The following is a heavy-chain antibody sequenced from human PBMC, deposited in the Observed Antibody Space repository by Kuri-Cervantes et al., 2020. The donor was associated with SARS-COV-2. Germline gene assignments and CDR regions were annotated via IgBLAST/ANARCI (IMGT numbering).Heavy chain of an antibody. CDR2: INTNTGNP. Sequence: ASVKVSCKASGYTFTSYAMNWVRQAPGQGLEWMGWINTNTGNPTYAQGFTGRFVFSLDTSVSTAYLQISSLKAEDTAVYYCARARPWDGSGGTFYYYYGMDVWGQGTTVTVSS. D-gene: IGHD3-10*01. CDR1: GYTFTSYA. V-gene: IGHV7-4-1*02. J-gene: IGHJ6*02. CDR3: ARARPWDGSGGTFYYYYGMDV.